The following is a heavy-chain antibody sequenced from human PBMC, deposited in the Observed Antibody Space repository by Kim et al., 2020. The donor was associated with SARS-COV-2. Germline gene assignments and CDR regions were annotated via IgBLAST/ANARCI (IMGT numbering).Heavy chain of an antibody. Sequence: SETLSLTCAVYGGSFSGYYWSWIRQPPGKGLEWIGEINHSVSTNYNPSLKSRVTISVDTSKNQFSLKLSSVTAADTAVYYCARLRYFDWFRSSTGFLFDPWGQGTLVTVSS. CDR2: INHSVST. V-gene: IGHV4-34*01. D-gene: IGHD3-9*01. CDR3: ARLRYFDWFRSSTGFLFDP. J-gene: IGHJ5*02. CDR1: GGSFSGYY.